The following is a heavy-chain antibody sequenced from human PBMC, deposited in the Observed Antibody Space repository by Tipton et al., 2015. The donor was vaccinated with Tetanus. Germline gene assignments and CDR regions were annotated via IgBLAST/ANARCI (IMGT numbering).Heavy chain of an antibody. CDR1: GFAFSSYS. CDR3: AKGGGGTSSWPFDY. Sequence: GSLRLSCAASGFAFSSYSMNWVRQAPGKGLEWVSSISPRATYRYYADSVKGRFTISRDDAKNSLFLQMNSLRAEDTALYYCAKGGGGTSSWPFDYWGQGTLVTVSS. CDR2: ISPRATYR. V-gene: IGHV3-21*04. D-gene: IGHD6-13*01. J-gene: IGHJ4*02.